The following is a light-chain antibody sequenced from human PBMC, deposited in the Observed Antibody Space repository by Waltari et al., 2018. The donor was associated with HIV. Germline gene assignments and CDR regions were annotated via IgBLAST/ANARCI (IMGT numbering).Light chain of an antibody. J-gene: IGLJ3*02. CDR1: SSNIGSNT. V-gene: IGLV1-44*01. Sequence: QSVLTQPPSASGTPGQRVTISCSGSSSNIGSNTVNWYQQLPGTSPKLLISYNNQRPAGVPDRFSGSKAGTSASLAISGLQSEDEADYYCAAWDDSLMGVFGGGTRLTVL. CDR2: YNN. CDR3: AAWDDSLMGV.